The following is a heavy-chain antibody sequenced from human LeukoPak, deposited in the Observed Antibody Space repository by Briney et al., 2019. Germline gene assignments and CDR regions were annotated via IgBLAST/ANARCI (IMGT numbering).Heavy chain of an antibody. Sequence: GGSLRLSCSASGFIFSNYWMTWVRQAPGKRLEWVANIKQDGSEKYYVDSVKGRFTISRDNAKKSLYLQMNSLRAEDTAVYFCARDMIILQSWGQGTLVTVSS. CDR2: IKQDGSEK. J-gene: IGHJ5*02. D-gene: IGHD3-16*01. CDR3: ARDMIILQS. V-gene: IGHV3-7*04. CDR1: GFIFSNYW.